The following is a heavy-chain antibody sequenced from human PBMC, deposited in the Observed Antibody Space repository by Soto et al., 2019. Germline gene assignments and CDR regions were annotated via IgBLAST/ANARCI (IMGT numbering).Heavy chain of an antibody. CDR3: AKPLGLLRRAMAQGSDY. CDR2: ISSSGYI. V-gene: IGHV3-21*01. J-gene: IGHJ4*02. D-gene: IGHD5-18*01. CDR1: GFNFNSYT. Sequence: EVQLVESGGGLVKPGGSLRLSCAASGFNFNSYTINWVRQAPGKRLEWLSSISSSGYIFSTDSVRGRFTISRDNAKNSVYLQINSLRAEDTAVYFCAKPLGLLRRAMAQGSDYWGQGTLVTVSS.